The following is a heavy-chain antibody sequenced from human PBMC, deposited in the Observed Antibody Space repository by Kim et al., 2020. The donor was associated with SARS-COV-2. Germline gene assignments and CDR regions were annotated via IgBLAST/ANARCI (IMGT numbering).Heavy chain of an antibody. J-gene: IGHJ3*01. D-gene: IGHD3-22*01. Sequence: KGRFTISRDNAKNSLYLQVNSLRPDDTALYYCARDSSYYYDPSGLQLEPAFDVWGQGTMVTVSS. CDR3: ARDSSYYYDPSGLQLEPAFDV. V-gene: IGHV3-11*05.